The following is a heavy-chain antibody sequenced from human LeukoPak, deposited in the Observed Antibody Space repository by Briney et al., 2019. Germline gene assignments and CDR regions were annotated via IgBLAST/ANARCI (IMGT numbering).Heavy chain of an antibody. Sequence: GGSLRLSCAASGFSFSSYAMTWARQAPGKGLEWVSSISGDVTRTYYADSVKRRFTISRDNSKNTLYLEMSSLRVEDTAIYYCAKWPEGAMDYFDYWGKGTLVTVSS. CDR3: AKWPEGAMDYFDY. CDR2: ISGDVTRT. J-gene: IGHJ4*02. CDR1: GFSFSSYA. D-gene: IGHD3-16*01. V-gene: IGHV3-23*01.